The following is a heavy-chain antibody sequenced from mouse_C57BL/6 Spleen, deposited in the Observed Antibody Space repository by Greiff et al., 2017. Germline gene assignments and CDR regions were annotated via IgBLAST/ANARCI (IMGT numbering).Heavy chain of an antibody. Sequence: EVQLQQSGAELVKPGASVKLSCTASGFNIKDYYMHWVKQRTEQGLEWIGRIDPEDGATKYAPKFQGKATITADTSSNTAYLQRSSLTSKYTAVYYCARTAQATDAMDYWGQGTSVTVSS. V-gene: IGHV14-2*01. D-gene: IGHD3-2*02. CDR1: GFNIKDYY. CDR2: IDPEDGAT. J-gene: IGHJ4*01. CDR3: ARTAQATDAMDY.